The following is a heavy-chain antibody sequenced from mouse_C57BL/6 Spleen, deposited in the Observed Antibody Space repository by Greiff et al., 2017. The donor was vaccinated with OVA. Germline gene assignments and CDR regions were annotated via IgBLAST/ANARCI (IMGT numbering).Heavy chain of an antibody. Sequence: QVHVKQSGAELVRPGASVTLSCKASGYTFTDYEMHWVKQTPVHGLEWIGAIDPETGGTAYNQKFKGKAILTADKSSSTAYMELRSLTSEDSAVYYCTRWLLRIYAMDYWGQGTSVTVSS. D-gene: IGHD2-3*01. CDR2: IDPETGGT. V-gene: IGHV1-15*01. CDR1: GYTFTDYE. CDR3: TRWLLRIYAMDY. J-gene: IGHJ4*01.